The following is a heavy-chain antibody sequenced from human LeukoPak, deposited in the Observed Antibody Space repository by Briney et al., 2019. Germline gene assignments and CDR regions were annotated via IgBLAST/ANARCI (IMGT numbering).Heavy chain of an antibody. CDR2: IYYSGTT. D-gene: IGHD1-26*01. V-gene: IGHV4-59*01. CDR3: ARGLRVGNTGYYFDY. Sequence: SETLSLTCAVYGGSFSGYYWSWIRQPPGKGLEWIGYIYYSGTTSYNASLKSRVTMSVDTSKNQFSLNLNSATAADTAVYYCARGLRVGNTGYYFDYWGQGTLVTVSS. CDR1: GGSFSGYY. J-gene: IGHJ4*02.